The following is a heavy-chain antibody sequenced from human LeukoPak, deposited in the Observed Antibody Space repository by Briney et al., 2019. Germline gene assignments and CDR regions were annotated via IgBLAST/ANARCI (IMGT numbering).Heavy chain of an antibody. CDR3: ARVRVRGTNLFDY. D-gene: IGHD3-10*01. CDR1: GYTFTGYY. V-gene: IGHV1-2*02. Sequence: ASVKVSCKASGYTFTGYYVHWVRQAPGQGLEWMGWINPNSGGTNYAQKFQGRVTMTRDTSISTAYMELSRLRSDDTAVYYCARVRVRGTNLFDYWGQGTLVTVSS. J-gene: IGHJ4*02. CDR2: INPNSGGT.